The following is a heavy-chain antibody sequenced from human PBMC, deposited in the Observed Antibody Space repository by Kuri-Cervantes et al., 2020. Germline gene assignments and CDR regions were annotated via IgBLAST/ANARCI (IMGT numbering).Heavy chain of an antibody. D-gene: IGHD6-19*01. CDR2: ISWNSGSI. V-gene: IGHV3-9*01. Sequence: SLKISCAASGFTFDDYAMHWVQQAPGKGLEWVSGISWNSGSIGYADSVKGRFTISRDNAKNSLYLQMNSLRAEDTALYYCAKDGYSSGGDAFDIWGQGTMVTVSS. CDR1: GFTFDDYA. J-gene: IGHJ3*02. CDR3: AKDGYSSGGDAFDI.